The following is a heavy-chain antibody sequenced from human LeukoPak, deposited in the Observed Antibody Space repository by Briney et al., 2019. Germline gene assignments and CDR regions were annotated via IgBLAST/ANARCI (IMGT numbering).Heavy chain of an antibody. J-gene: IGHJ5*02. V-gene: IGHV1-8*03. CDR1: GYTFTSYD. Sequence: ASVKVSCKASGYTFTSYDINWVRQATGQGLEWMGWMNPNSGNTGYAQKFQGRVTITRNTSISTAYMELSSLRSEDTAVYYCARGFYDSSGYYYVWTRIPQFDPWGQGTLVTVSS. CDR2: MNPNSGNT. CDR3: ARGFYDSSGYYYVWTRIPQFDP. D-gene: IGHD3-22*01.